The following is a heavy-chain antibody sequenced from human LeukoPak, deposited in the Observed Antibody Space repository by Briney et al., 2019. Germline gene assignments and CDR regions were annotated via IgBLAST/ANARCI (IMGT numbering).Heavy chain of an antibody. V-gene: IGHV4-59*01. CDR1: GGSIATAC. D-gene: IGHD5-12*01. CDR3: ARGGGYASPIGY. J-gene: IGHJ4*02. CDR2: IYHIGST. Sequence: SETLSLTCPLDGGSIATACWGCVRQPPGKGLELIGYIYHIGSTNYKPSLKSRDTISVDPSKNQFSLKLSSGTAADTAVYYCARGGGYASPIGYGGQGALVTVSS.